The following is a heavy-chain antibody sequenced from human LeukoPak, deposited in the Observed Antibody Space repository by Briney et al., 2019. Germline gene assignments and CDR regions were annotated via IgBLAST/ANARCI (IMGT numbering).Heavy chain of an antibody. D-gene: IGHD3-22*01. V-gene: IGHV1-69*01. CDR3: ARFGSDSSYYFDY. CDR1: GGTFSGYA. Sequence: ASVKVSCKASGGTFSGYAISWVRQAPGQGLEWMGGIIPIFGTANYAQKFQGRVTITADESTSTAYMELSSLRSEDTAVYYCARFGSDSSYYFDYWGQGTLVTVSS. J-gene: IGHJ4*02. CDR2: IIPIFGTA.